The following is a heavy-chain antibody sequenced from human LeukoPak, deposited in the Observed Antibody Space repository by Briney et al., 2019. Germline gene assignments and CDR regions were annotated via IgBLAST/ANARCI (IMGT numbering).Heavy chain of an antibody. V-gene: IGHV3-33*01. CDR3: ARDGTYYYGSGSPKDY. Sequence: GGSLRLSCAASGFIFSSYGMHWVRQAPGKGLEWVAIIWPDGTNEYCADSVKGRFTISRDNSKNTLYLQMNSLRVEDTAVYYCARDGTYYYGSGSPKDYWGQGTLITVSS. D-gene: IGHD3-10*01. CDR1: GFIFSSYG. CDR2: IWPDGTNE. J-gene: IGHJ4*02.